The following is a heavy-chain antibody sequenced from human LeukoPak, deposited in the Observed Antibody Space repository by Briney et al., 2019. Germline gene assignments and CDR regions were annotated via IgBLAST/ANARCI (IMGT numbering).Heavy chain of an antibody. CDR1: GFTVSSNY. CDR2: IYSGGST. CDR3: ARTTNVLRYHFDY. Sequence: PGRSLRLSCAASGFTVSSNYMSWVRQAPGKGLEWVSVIYSGGSTYYADSVKGRFTISRDNSKNTLYLQMNSLRAEDTAVYYCARTTNVLRYHFDYWGQGTLVTVSS. V-gene: IGHV3-66*01. D-gene: IGHD3-9*01. J-gene: IGHJ4*02.